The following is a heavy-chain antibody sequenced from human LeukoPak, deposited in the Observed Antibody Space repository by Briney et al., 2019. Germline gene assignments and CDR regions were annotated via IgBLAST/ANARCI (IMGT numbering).Heavy chain of an antibody. Sequence: ASVKVSCKAPGYTFTSYDINWVRQATGQGLEWMGWMNPNSGNTGYAQKFQGRVTMTRNTSISTAYMELSSLRSEDTAVYYCARGGDGGYFDWFLSFYGMDVWGQGTTVTVSS. CDR3: ARGGDGGYFDWFLSFYGMDV. D-gene: IGHD3-9*01. CDR2: MNPNSGNT. V-gene: IGHV1-8*01. CDR1: GYTFTSYD. J-gene: IGHJ6*02.